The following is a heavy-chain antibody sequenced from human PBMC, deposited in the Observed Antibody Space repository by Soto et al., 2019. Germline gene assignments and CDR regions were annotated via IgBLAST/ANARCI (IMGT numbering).Heavy chain of an antibody. J-gene: IGHJ6*03. Sequence: QVQLQESGPGLVSPSQTLSLTCTVSGASISSGGYYWSWIRQHPGKGLEWIGYIHDTGGTYYNPTLKSRVTISLDTSKNQFSLKLNSVTAADTAVYYCAREACSGTGCLFYYYYYMDVWGKGTTVTVSS. D-gene: IGHD2-2*01. CDR3: AREACSGTGCLFYYYYYMDV. V-gene: IGHV4-31*03. CDR2: IHDTGGT. CDR1: GASISSGGYY.